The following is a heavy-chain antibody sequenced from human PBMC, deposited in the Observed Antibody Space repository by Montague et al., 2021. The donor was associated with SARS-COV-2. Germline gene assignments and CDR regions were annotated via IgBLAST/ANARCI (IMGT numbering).Heavy chain of an antibody. CDR1: GGSFSGYY. D-gene: IGHD3-10*01. CDR3: ARVRYYGAGTSLGMDV. CDR2: INHRGST. V-gene: IGHV4-34*01. J-gene: IGHJ6*02. Sequence: SETLSLTCAVSGGSFSGYYWSWIRQPPGGGLEWSGEINHRGSTNYNPSLKSRGTISVDTSKNQFSLQLSSATAAATAVYYYARVRYYGAGTSLGMDVWGQGTLVTVSS.